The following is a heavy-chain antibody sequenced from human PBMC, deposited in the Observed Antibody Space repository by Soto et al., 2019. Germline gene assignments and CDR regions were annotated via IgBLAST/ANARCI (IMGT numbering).Heavy chain of an antibody. CDR3: AREAGAPDAFDI. CDR1: GGTFSSYA. J-gene: IGHJ3*02. Sequence: SVKVSCKASGGTFSSYAISWVRQAPGQGLEWMGGIIPIFGTANYAQKFQGRVTITADESTSTAYMKLSSLRSEDTAVYYCAREAGAPDAFDIWGQGTMVTVSS. V-gene: IGHV1-69*13. CDR2: IIPIFGTA. D-gene: IGHD6-19*01.